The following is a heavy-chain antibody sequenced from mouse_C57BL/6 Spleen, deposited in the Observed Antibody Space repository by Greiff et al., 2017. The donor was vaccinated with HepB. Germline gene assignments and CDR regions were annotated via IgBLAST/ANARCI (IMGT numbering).Heavy chain of an antibody. J-gene: IGHJ4*01. Sequence: VQLQQSGPELVKPGASVKISCKASGYSFTDYNMNWVKQSNGKSLEWIGVINPNYGTTSYNQKFKGKATLTVDQSSSTAYLQLNSLTSEDSAVYCCARNYDYLYYYAMDYWGQGTSVTVSS. V-gene: IGHV1-39*01. D-gene: IGHD2-4*01. CDR2: INPNYGTT. CDR1: GYSFTDYN. CDR3: ARNYDYLYYYAMDY.